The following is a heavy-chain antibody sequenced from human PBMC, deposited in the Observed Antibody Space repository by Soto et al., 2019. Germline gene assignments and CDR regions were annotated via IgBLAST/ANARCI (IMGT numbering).Heavy chain of an antibody. D-gene: IGHD3-3*01. CDR3: AKDEEAVLLFGVVTISGFDS. CDR1: GFTFSNYA. V-gene: IGHV3-23*01. CDR2: ISGGGGST. Sequence: EVQLLESGGGLVQPGGSLRLSCAASGFTFSNYAMGWVRQAPGKGLEWVSGISGGGGSTYYADSVKGRFTISRDQSKNTLFLQMHSLGAEDTALYYGAKDEEAVLLFGVVTISGFDSWGQGTLVTVSS. J-gene: IGHJ4*02.